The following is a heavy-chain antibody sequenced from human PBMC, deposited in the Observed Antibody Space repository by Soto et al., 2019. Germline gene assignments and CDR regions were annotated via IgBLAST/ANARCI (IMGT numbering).Heavy chain of an antibody. CDR1: GGSISSYY. V-gene: IGHV4-59*08. Sequence: QVQLQESGPGLVKPSETLSLTCTVSGGSISSYYWSWIRQPPGKGLEWIGYIYYSGSTNYNPSLKSRVTISVDTSKNQFSLKLSSVTAADTAVYYCARQETGGYGDFDYWGQGTLVAVSS. D-gene: IGHD5-12*01. CDR2: IYYSGST. CDR3: ARQETGGYGDFDY. J-gene: IGHJ4*02.